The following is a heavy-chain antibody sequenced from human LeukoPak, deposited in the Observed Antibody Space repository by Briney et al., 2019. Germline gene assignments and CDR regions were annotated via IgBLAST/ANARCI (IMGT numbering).Heavy chain of an antibody. CDR2: ISYDGSNK. CDR3: AKDVYSGSYY. J-gene: IGHJ4*02. V-gene: IGHV3-30*18. CDR1: GFTFSSYG. D-gene: IGHD1-26*01. Sequence: ARSLRLSCAASGFTFSSYGMHWVRQAPGKGLEWVAVISYDGSNKYYADSVKGRFTISRDNSKNTLYLQMNSLRAEDTAVYYCAKDVYSGSYYWGQGTLVTVSS.